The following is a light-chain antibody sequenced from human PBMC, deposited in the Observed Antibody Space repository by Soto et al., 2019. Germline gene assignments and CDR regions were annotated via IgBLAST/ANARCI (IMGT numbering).Light chain of an antibody. CDR3: QQYNDKWT. V-gene: IGKV1-5*03. CDR1: QSISSW. CDR2: KAS. Sequence: DIQMTQSPSTLSASVGDRVTITCRASQSISSWLAWYQQKPGTAPNLLIYKASTFQSGVPSRFSGSGSGTEFTITSSSLQPDDSANYYCQQYNDKWTFGQGTKVEIK. J-gene: IGKJ1*01.